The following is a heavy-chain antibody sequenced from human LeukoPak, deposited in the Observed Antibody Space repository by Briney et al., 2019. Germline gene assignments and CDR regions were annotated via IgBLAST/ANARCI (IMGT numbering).Heavy chain of an antibody. V-gene: IGHV3-21*01. J-gene: IGHJ3*02. CDR1: GFTFSSYS. CDR3: ARDPSGSSPPGTFDI. Sequence: GGSLRLSCAASGFTFSSYSMNWVRQAPGKGLEWVSSISSSSSYIYYADSVKGRFTISRDNAKNSLYLQMNSLRAEDTAVYYCARDPSGSSPPGTFDIWGQGTMVTVSS. CDR2: ISSSSSYI. D-gene: IGHD2-15*01.